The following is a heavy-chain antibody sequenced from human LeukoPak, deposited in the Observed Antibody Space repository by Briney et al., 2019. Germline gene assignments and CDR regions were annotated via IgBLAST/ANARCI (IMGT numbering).Heavy chain of an antibody. V-gene: IGHV3-21*01. CDR1: GFTFSSYS. CDR3: ARRDIVLMVYATDAFDI. CDR2: IRSSSSYI. Sequence: KPGGSLRLSCAASGFTFSSYSMNWVRQAPGKGLEWVSSIRSSSSYIYYADSVKGRFTISRDNAKNSLYLQMNSLRAEDTAVYYCARRDIVLMVYATDAFDIWGQGTMVTASS. J-gene: IGHJ3*02. D-gene: IGHD2-8*01.